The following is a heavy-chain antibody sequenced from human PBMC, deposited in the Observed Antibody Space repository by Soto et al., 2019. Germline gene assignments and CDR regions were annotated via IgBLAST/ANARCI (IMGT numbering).Heavy chain of an antibody. V-gene: IGHV3-21*01. J-gene: IGHJ4*02. CDR1: GFTFSTYS. D-gene: IGHD1-26*01. CDR3: VREDGVVGATSAFDF. CDR2: INGRTNYI. Sequence: GGSLRLSCAASGFTFSTYSMNWVRQAPGKGLEWVSSINGRTNYIYYADSVKGRFTISRDNAKNSLYLQMNSLRAEDTAVYYCVREDGVVGATSAFDFWGQGTLVTVSS.